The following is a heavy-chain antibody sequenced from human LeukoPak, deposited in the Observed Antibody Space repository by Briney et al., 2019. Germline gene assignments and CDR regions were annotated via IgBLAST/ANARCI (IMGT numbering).Heavy chain of an antibody. CDR2: INSDGSGT. J-gene: IGHJ4*02. CDR3: ACDRDYYDSSGYYNY. Sequence: GGSLRLSCAASGFTFSSYWMHWVRQAPGKGLVWVSRINSDGSGTIYADSVQGRFTISRVNAKNTLYLQMNSLRAEDTAVYYCACDRDYYDSSGYYNYWGQGTLVTVSS. CDR1: GFTFSSYW. D-gene: IGHD3-22*01. V-gene: IGHV3-74*01.